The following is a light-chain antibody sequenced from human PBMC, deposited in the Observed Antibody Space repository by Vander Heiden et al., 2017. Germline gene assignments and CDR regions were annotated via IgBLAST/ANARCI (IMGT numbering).Light chain of an antibody. CDR2: AAS. Sequence: DIQMTQSPSSLSASVGDRVTITCRASQSISSYLNWYQQKQGKAPKLLIYAASSLQSGVPSRFSGSGSGTDFTLTISRLQPEDFATYYCQQSDSTPWTFGQGTKVEIK. V-gene: IGKV1-39*01. CDR3: QQSDSTPWT. J-gene: IGKJ1*01. CDR1: QSISSY.